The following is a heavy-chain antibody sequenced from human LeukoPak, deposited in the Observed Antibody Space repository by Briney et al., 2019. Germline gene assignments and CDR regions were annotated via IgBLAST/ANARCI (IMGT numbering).Heavy chain of an antibody. V-gene: IGHV1-18*01. Sequence: ASVKVSCKASGYTFTSYGISWVRQARGQGLEWMGWISAYDGNTHYAQKFQGRITMTTDTSTSTANMELRSLRSDDTAVYYCVRDEARYSSGYYPTWFHTWAQGTVFSV. CDR2: ISAYDGNT. CDR3: VRDEARYSSGYYPTWFHT. J-gene: IGHJ5*02. D-gene: IGHD3-22*01. CDR1: GYTFTSYG.